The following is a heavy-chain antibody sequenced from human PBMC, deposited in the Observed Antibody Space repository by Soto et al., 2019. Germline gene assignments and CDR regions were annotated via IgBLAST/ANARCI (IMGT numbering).Heavy chain of an antibody. J-gene: IGHJ6*02. V-gene: IGHV4-59*01. CDR1: GDSIRSYY. CDR2: ISYTGST. D-gene: IGHD2-15*01. CDR3: AREGVAAPYYYYGMDV. Sequence: SETLSLTCTVSGDSIRSYYWSWIRQPPGKGLEWIGYISYTGSTHYNPSLKSRVTISADTSKNQFSLKLSSVTTADTALYYCAREGVAAPYYYYGMDVWRQGSTVTVSS.